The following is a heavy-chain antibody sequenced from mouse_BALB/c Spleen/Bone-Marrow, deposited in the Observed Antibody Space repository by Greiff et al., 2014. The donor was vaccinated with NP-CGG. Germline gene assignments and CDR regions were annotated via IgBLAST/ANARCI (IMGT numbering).Heavy chain of an antibody. V-gene: IGHV1-82*01. Sequence: QVQLQQSGPELVKPGASVKISRTGSGYAFSSSRMNWVKQRPGQGLEWIGRIYPGDGDTNSNGRFKGKATLTADRSSNTAYMQLSSLTSVDSAVYFCARSAYYGSSYGAMDYWGQGTSVTVSS. CDR2: IYPGDGDT. CDR3: ARSAYYGSSYGAMDY. D-gene: IGHD1-1*01. J-gene: IGHJ4*01. CDR1: GYAFSSSR.